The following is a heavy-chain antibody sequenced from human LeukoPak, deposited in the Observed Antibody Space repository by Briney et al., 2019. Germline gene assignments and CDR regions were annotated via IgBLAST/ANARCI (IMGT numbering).Heavy chain of an antibody. J-gene: IGHJ4*02. CDR2: FKTDGTT. D-gene: IGHD3-10*01. CDR1: GFTFSDSA. Sequence: GGSLRLSCAVSGFTFSDSAMSWVRQAPGRGLEWVSGFKTDGTTYYSDSVKGRFAISRDNSKNTLYLQMNSLRAEDTALYYCAKVGVRINSGDYWGQGTLVTVSS. CDR3: AKVGVRINSGDY. V-gene: IGHV3-23*01.